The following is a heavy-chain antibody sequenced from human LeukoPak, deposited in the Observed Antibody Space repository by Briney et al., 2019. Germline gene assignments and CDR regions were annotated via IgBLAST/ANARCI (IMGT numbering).Heavy chain of an antibody. CDR3: ATRGSSMVTGYYYYGMDV. CDR2: ISGSGGST. D-gene: IGHD5-18*01. V-gene: IGHV3-23*01. J-gene: IGHJ6*02. Sequence: GGSLRLSCAASGFTFSSYAMSWVRQAPGKGLEWVSAISGSGGSTYYADSVKGRFTTSRDNSKNTLYLQMNSLRAEDTAVYYCATRGSSMVTGYYYYGMDVWGQGTTVTVSS. CDR1: GFTFSSYA.